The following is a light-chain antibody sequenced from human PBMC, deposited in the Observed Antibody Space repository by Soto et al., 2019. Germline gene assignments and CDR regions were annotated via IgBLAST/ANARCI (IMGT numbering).Light chain of an antibody. J-gene: IGKJ5*01. Sequence: DIQMTQSPSTLSASIGDRVTITCRASQDIRNYLNWYQRKSGKAPKLLIYDASNLETGVPSRFSGSGDGTNFIFTISSLQPEDIATYYCQQFDNLPLTFGQGTRLEIK. V-gene: IGKV1-33*01. CDR3: QQFDNLPLT. CDR2: DAS. CDR1: QDIRNY.